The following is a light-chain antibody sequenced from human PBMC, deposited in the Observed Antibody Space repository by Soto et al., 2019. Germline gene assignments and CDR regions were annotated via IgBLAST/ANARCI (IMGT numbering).Light chain of an antibody. J-gene: IGKJ1*01. CDR2: GAS. V-gene: IGKV3-15*01. Sequence: EIVMTQSPATLSVSPGERATLSCRASQSVSSNLAWYQQKPGQAPRLLIYGASTRATGIPARFSGSGSGTEFTLTISRLQSEDFAVYYCQQYNTWAFGQGTKV. CDR1: QSVSSN. CDR3: QQYNTWA.